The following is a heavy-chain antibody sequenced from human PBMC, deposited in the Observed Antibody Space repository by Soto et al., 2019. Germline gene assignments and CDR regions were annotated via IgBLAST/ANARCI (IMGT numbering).Heavy chain of an antibody. CDR2: IIPIFGTA. V-gene: IGHV1-69*13. D-gene: IGHD3-22*01. Sequence: SVKVSCKASGGTFSSYAISWVRQAPGQGLEWMGGIIPIFGTANYAQKFQGRVTITADESTSTAYMELSSLRSEDTAVYYCARGCYSGCGYYPWALYYFDYWGQGTLVTVS. CDR1: GGTFSSYA. J-gene: IGHJ4*02. CDR3: ARGCYSGCGYYPWALYYFDY.